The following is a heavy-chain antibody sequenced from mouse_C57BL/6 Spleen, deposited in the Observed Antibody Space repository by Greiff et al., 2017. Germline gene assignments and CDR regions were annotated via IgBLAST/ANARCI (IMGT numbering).Heavy chain of an antibody. CDR2: IDPSDSYT. CDR3: ASAWDENYFDY. CDR1: GYTFTSYW. Sequence: QVQLQQPGAELVMPGASLKLSCKASGYTFTSYWMHWVNQRPGQGLEWIGEIDPSDSYTNYNQKFKGKSTLTVDKSSSTAYMQLSCLTSEDSAVYYCASAWDENYFDYWGQGTTLTVSS. V-gene: IGHV1-69*01. D-gene: IGHD4-1*01. J-gene: IGHJ2*01.